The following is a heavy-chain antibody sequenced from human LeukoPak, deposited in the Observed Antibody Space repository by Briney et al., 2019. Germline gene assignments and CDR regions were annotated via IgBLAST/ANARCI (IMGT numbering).Heavy chain of an antibody. D-gene: IGHD2-2*01. CDR3: AREVAVPAATNWFDP. J-gene: IGHJ5*02. CDR1: GFTFSTYS. V-gene: IGHV3-21*01. CDR2: ISSSSSYI. Sequence: GGSLRLSCAASGFTFSTYSMNWVRQAPGKGLEWVSSISSSSSYIYYTDSVKGRFTISRDNAKNSLYLQMNSLRGEDTAVYYCAREVAVPAATNWFDPWGQGTLVTVSS.